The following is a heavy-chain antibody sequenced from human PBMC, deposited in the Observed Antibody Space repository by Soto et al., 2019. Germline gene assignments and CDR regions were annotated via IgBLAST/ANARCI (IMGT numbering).Heavy chain of an antibody. CDR3: SRKLGYCTGGICYCDY. D-gene: IGHD2-8*02. V-gene: IGHV3-21*06. J-gene: IGHJ4*02. CDR1: GFTFSSFS. Sequence: GGSLRLSCAASGFTFSSFSVNWVRQAQGKGLEWLSSISISSSYIYYADSVKGRFTISRDNAKNSVFLKMNSLRAEDTAMYYCSRKLGYCTGGICYCDYWGQGTLVTGSP. CDR2: ISISSSYI.